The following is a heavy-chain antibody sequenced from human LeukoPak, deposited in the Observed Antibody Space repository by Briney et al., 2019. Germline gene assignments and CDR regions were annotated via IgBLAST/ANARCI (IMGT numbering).Heavy chain of an antibody. CDR3: ARNSLRFLERNDY. D-gene: IGHD3-3*01. J-gene: IGHJ4*02. CDR2: INHSGST. V-gene: IGHV4-34*01. Sequence: SETLSLTCAVYGGSFSGYYWSWIRQPPGKGLEWIGEINHSGSTNYNPSLKSRVTISVDTSKNQFSLKLSSVTAADTAVYYCARNSLRFLERNDYWGQGTLVTVSS. CDR1: GGSFSGYY.